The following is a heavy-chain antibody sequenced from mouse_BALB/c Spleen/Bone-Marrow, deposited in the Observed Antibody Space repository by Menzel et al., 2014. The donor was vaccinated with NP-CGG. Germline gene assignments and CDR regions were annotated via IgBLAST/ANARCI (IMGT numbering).Heavy chain of an antibody. J-gene: IGHJ2*01. V-gene: IGHV1-80*01. CDR3: ARGGISVDY. CDR1: GYAFSVYW. CDR2: IYPGDSDT. Sequence: VKLMESGAELVRPGSSVKISCKASGYAFSVYWMNWVKQRPGQGLEWIGQIYPGDSDTNYNGKFKGRATLTADKSSNTAYMQLSSLTSEDSAVYFCARGGISVDYWGQGTTLTVSS.